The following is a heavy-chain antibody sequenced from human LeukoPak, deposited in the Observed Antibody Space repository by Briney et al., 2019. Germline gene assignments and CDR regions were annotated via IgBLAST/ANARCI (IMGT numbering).Heavy chain of an antibody. CDR2: IYPGDSDT. V-gene: IGHV5-51*01. CDR1: GYIFTNYW. CDR3: ARSQLTALHAFNI. D-gene: IGHD5-24*01. Sequence: GESLKISCKGSGYIFTNYWIAWVRQMPGKGLEWMGIIYPGDSDTRYSPSFQGQVTISADRSISTAYLQWSSLKASDTAMYYCARSQLTALHAFNIWGQGTMVTVSS. J-gene: IGHJ3*02.